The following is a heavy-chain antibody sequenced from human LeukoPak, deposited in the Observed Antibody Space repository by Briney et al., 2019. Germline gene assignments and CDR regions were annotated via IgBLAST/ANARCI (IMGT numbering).Heavy chain of an antibody. CDR1: GFTFSSYG. CDR2: IRYDGSNK. CDR3: AKDRNVLRFLEWLFPWFDP. Sequence: GGSLRLSCAVSGFTFSSYGMHWVRQAPGKGLEWVAFIRYDGSNKYYADSVKGRFTISRDNSKNTLYLQMNSLRAEDTAVYYCAKDRNVLRFLEWLFPWFDPWGQGTLVTVSS. V-gene: IGHV3-30*02. J-gene: IGHJ5*02. D-gene: IGHD3-3*01.